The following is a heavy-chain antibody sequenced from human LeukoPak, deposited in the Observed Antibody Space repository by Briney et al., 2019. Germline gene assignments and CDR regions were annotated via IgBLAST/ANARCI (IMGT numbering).Heavy chain of an antibody. J-gene: IGHJ4*02. Sequence: HSGGSLRLSCAASGFTFSSYAMSWVRHAPGEGLEWVSASSGSGDSTYYADSRKGRFTISRDNSKNTLYLQMNSQRAEDTAVYYCAKELRWLQRYYFDYWGQGTLVTVSS. CDR3: AKELRWLQRYYFDY. D-gene: IGHD5-24*01. CDR1: GFTFSSYA. V-gene: IGHV3-23*01. CDR2: SSGSGDST.